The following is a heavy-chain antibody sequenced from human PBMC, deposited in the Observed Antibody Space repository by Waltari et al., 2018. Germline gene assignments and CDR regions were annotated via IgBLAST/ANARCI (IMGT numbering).Heavy chain of an antibody. J-gene: IGHJ4*02. Sequence: QVQLQQWGAGLLKPSETLSLTCAVYGGSFSGYYWSWIRQPPGKGLEWIGEINHSGSTNYNPSLKSRVTISVDTSKNQFSLKLSSVTAADTAVYYCASGGYYPLYFDYWGQGTLVTVSS. V-gene: IGHV4-34*01. CDR3: ASGGYYPLYFDY. D-gene: IGHD3-22*01. CDR2: INHSGST. CDR1: GGSFSGYY.